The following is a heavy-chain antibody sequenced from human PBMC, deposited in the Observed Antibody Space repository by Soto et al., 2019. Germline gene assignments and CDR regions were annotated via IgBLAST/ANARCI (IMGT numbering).Heavy chain of an antibody. V-gene: IGHV1-3*01. CDR3: ARSRRLAGDY. J-gene: IGHJ4*02. CDR2: INAGNGNT. Sequence: QVQLVQSGAEVKKPGASVKVSCKASGYTFTSYAMHWVRQAPGQRLEWMGWINAGNGNTKYSQKCQGRVTITRDTSASTAYMELSSLRAEDTAVYYCARSRRLAGDYWGQGTLVTVSS. CDR1: GYTFTSYA.